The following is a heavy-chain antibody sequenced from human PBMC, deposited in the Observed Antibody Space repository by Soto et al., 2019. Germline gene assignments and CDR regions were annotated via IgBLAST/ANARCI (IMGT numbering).Heavy chain of an antibody. D-gene: IGHD3-16*01. Sequence: PSETLSLTCTVSGGSVSSGNYYWTWIRQPPGKGLEWLAYIHDSGITNYNPSLKSRVTLSVDTSKNHFSLKLSSVTAADTAVYYCARDRGSAIDFWGQGTLVTVSS. CDR2: IHDSGIT. V-gene: IGHV4-61*03. CDR1: GGSVSSGNYY. J-gene: IGHJ4*02. CDR3: ARDRGSAIDF.